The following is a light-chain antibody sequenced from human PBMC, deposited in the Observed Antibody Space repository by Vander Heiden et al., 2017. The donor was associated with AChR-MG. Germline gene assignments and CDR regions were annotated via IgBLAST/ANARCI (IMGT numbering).Light chain of an antibody. CDR1: SSDVGSYNL. V-gene: IGLV2-23*02. J-gene: IGLJ3*02. CDR2: EVS. CDR3: CSYAGSSTLV. Sequence: SALTQPASVSGSPGQSITISCTGTSSDVGSYNLVSWYQQHPGKAPKLMIYEVSKRPSGVSSRFSGSKSGNTASLTISGLQAEDEADYYCCSYAGSSTLVFGGGTKLTVL.